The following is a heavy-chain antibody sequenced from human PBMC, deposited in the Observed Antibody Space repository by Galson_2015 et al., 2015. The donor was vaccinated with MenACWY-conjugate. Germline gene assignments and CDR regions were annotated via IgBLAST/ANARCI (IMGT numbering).Heavy chain of an antibody. V-gene: IGHV2-5*02. Sequence: PALVKPTQTLTLTCTFSGFSLTTSGVGVGWIRQPPGKALEWLAFIYWGDDKRYSPSLKSRLTITKDTSKNQVVLTVSNMDPVDTATYYCARRYCSTTSCYGCDYWGQGALVTVSS. D-gene: IGHD2-2*01. J-gene: IGHJ4*02. CDR3: ARRYCSTTSCYGCDY. CDR2: IYWGDDK. CDR1: GFSLTTSGVG.